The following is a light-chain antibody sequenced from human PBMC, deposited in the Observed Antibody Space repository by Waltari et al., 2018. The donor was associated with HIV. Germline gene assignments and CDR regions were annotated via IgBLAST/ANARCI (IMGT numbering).Light chain of an antibody. V-gene: IGLV1-47*01. Sequence: SVLTQPPSASGTPGQRVIISCSGSTSHIGNNYVFWYQHLPGTAPKPLIHRNNQRPSGVPDRFAGSTSGTSASLAISGLRSEDEADYYCVAWDDSARGVVFGGGTKVAVL. CDR1: TSHIGNNY. CDR3: VAWDDSARGVV. J-gene: IGLJ2*01. CDR2: RNN.